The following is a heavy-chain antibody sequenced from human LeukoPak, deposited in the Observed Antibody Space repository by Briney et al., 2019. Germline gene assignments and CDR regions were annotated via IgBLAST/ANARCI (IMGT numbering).Heavy chain of an antibody. D-gene: IGHD6-13*01. CDR1: GFTFSSYW. J-gene: IGHJ4*02. V-gene: IGHV3-74*01. CDR3: ARASSWSLFDY. Sequence: GRSLRLSCAASGFTFSSYWMHWVRQAPGKGLVWVSRVKSDGSTTSYADSVKGRFTISRDNAKNTLYLQMNSLTVEDTAVYYCARASSWSLFDYWGQGTLVTVSS. CDR2: VKSDGSTT.